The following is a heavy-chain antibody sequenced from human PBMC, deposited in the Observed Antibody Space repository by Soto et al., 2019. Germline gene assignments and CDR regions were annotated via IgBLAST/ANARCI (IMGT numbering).Heavy chain of an antibody. D-gene: IGHD6-6*01. Sequence: EASVKVSCKASGYTFTGYYMHWVRQAPGQGLEWMGWINPNSGGTNYAQKFQGWGSMTRDTSISTAYMELSRLRSDDTAVYYCARFGYSSSSFYFDYWGQGTLVTVSS. CDR2: INPNSGGT. V-gene: IGHV1-2*04. J-gene: IGHJ4*02. CDR1: GYTFTGYY. CDR3: ARFGYSSSSFYFDY.